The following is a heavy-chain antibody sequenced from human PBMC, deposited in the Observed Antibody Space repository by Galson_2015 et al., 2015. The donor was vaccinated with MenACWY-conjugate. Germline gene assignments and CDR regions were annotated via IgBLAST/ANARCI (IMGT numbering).Heavy chain of an antibody. J-gene: IGHJ4*02. Sequence: SLRLSCATSGFTFSSSWMSWVRQAPGKGLEWVANINQDGNEKNHVDSVKGRFTISRDNSKSTLSLQMSSLRPEDTALYYCAKERTWQAAREFDYWGQGTLVTVSS. D-gene: IGHD5-12*01. CDR3: AKERTWQAAREFDY. V-gene: IGHV3-7*01. CDR1: GFTFSSSW. CDR2: INQDGNEK.